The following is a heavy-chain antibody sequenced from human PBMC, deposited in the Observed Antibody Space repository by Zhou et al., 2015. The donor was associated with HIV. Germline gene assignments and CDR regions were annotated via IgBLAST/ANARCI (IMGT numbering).Heavy chain of an antibody. D-gene: IGHD6-13*01. V-gene: IGHV3-9*01. CDR2: INWNGLNT. J-gene: IGHJ6*02. Sequence: EVQLVESGGDLVQPGRTLRLSCAASGFMFEDYALHWVRQVPGKGLEWVSGINWNGLNTGYADSVKGRFTISRDSAKNSLYLEMNSLRVEDTALYYCAKLGAAAGPLEYYGMDVWGQGP. CDR3: AKLGAAAGPLEYYGMDV. CDR1: GFMFEDYA.